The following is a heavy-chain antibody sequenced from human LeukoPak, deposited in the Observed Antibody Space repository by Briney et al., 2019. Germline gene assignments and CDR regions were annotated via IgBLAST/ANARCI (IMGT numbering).Heavy chain of an antibody. D-gene: IGHD3-10*01. CDR1: EFTFSHHW. Sequence: GGSLRLSCAASEFTFSHHWMTWVRQAPGKGLELVANIKQDGSETYYVDSVKGRFTISRDNAKNSLDMQMNSLRVEDAAVYYCASGSEVYYYYYMDVWGKGTTVTISS. CDR3: ASGSEVYYYYYMDV. CDR2: IKQDGSET. J-gene: IGHJ6*03. V-gene: IGHV3-7*01.